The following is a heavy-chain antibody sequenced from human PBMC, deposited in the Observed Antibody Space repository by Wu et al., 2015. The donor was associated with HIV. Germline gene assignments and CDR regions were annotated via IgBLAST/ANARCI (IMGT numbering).Heavy chain of an antibody. Sequence: HVQLVQSGAEVERPGASVILSCKASGYTFSTYYIHWVRQAPGQGLEWMGIINPGGGNTNYAHKFQGRVTMTRDTSTTTVYLELSSLRSEDTAVYYCVSFSPVYSGSYSWDVWGQGTTVTVSS. V-gene: IGHV1-46*01. CDR3: VSFSPVYSGSYSWDV. CDR2: INPGGGNT. D-gene: IGHD3-10*01. CDR1: GYTFSTYY. J-gene: IGHJ6*02.